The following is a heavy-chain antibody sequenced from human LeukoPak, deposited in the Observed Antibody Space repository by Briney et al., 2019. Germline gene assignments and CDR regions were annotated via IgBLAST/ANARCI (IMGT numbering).Heavy chain of an antibody. CDR3: AKAMRYSNYHSGFDY. D-gene: IGHD4-11*01. Sequence: PGGSLRLSCAASGFTFSSYGMHWVRQAPGKGLEWVAFIRYDGSNKYYADSVKGRFTISRDNSKNTLYLQMNSLRAEDTAVYYCAKAMRYSNYHSGFDYWGQGTLVTVSS. J-gene: IGHJ4*02. CDR2: IRYDGSNK. CDR1: GFTFSSYG. V-gene: IGHV3-30*02.